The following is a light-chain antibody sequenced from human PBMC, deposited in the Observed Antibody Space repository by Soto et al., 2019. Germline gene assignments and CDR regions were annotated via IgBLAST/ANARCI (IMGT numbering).Light chain of an antibody. CDR3: QQYGSSPMYT. CDR2: GAS. V-gene: IGKV3-20*01. CDR1: QSVSSN. Sequence: IWFIQSNTTLSVSPGERATLSCRASQSVSSNLAWYQQKPGQAPRLLIYGASSRATGIPDRFSGSGSGTDFTLTISRLEPEDFAVYYCQQYGSSPMYTFGQGTRLEIK. J-gene: IGKJ2*01.